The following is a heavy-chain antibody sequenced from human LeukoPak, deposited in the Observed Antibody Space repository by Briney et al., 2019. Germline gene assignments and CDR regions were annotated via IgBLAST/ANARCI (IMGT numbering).Heavy chain of an antibody. CDR2: TDPVGFNT. D-gene: IGHD2-15*01. CDR1: GLIFSTHW. Sequence: GGSLRLSCAASGLIFSTHWMSWFRLAPGKELLWVSRTDPVGFNTHYADSVKGRFTISRDNAKNTLYLQMNSLRAEDTAVYFCTRIVEGAFDSWGQGTMVTVSP. V-gene: IGHV3-74*01. J-gene: IGHJ3*02. CDR3: TRIVEGAFDS.